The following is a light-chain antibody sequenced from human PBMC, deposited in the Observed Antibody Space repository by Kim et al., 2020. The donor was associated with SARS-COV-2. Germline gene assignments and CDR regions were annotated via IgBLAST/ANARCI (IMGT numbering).Light chain of an antibody. CDR1: QSVSSSY. J-gene: IGKJ4*01. V-gene: IGKV3-20*01. Sequence: EIVLTQSPGTLSLSPGERATLSCRASQSVSSSYLAWYQQKPGQAPRLLIYGASSRATGIPDRFSGSWSGTDFTLTISRLEPEDFAVYYCQQYGSSPQVTFGGGTKVDIK. CDR2: GAS. CDR3: QQYGSSPQVT.